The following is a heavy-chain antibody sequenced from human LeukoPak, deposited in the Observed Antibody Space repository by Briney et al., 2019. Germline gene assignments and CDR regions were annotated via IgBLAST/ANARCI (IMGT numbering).Heavy chain of an antibody. CDR3: AKFALQSDPFDY. D-gene: IGHD6-19*01. V-gene: IGHV3-23*01. CDR2: VSASDGGT. J-gene: IGHJ4*02. CDR1: AFIFRSHA. Sequence: GGSLRLSCAASAFIFRSHAMNLVRQAPGKGLEWVSTVSASDGGTFYAESVKGRFTISRDNSKNTLYLQMNSLRGEDTAIYYCAKFALQSDPFDYWGQGSLVTVSS.